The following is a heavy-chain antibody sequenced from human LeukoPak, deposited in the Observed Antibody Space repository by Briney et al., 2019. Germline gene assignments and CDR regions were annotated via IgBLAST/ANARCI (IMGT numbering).Heavy chain of an antibody. V-gene: IGHV3-23*01. J-gene: IGHJ4*02. CDR3: AVSVRFERVWHYFNN. CDR2: LIASGSTT. CDR1: GFAFSKYA. D-gene: IGHD3-9*01. Sequence: GGSLRLSCAASGFAFSKYAMSWVHQAPGKGLEWVSSLIASGSTTYYADSVKGRFTISRDNSKTTVFLQMNSLRAEDTAVYYCAVSVRFERVWHYFNNWGQGTQVTVSS.